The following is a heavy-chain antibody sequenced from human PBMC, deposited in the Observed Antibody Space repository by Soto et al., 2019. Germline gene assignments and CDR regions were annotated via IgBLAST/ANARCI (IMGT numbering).Heavy chain of an antibody. CDR1: GFTFSDYV. V-gene: IGHV3-33*08. CDR2: IWSDGSKK. Sequence: GGSLRLSCAASGFTFSDYVMHWVRQAPGKGLEWVAVIWSDGSKKYYADSVKGRFTISRDNSKNTLYLQMDSLGAEDTAVYYCARGRGCGSTSCYVLEYYFGSWGQGTLVTVSS. CDR3: ARGRGCGSTSCYVLEYYFGS. D-gene: IGHD2-2*01. J-gene: IGHJ4*02.